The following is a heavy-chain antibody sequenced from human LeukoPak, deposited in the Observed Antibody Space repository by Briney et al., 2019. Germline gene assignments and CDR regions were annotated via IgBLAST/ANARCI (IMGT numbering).Heavy chain of an antibody. V-gene: IGHV1-8*03. D-gene: IGHD1-26*01. CDR1: GYTFTSYD. CDR2: MNPNSGNT. J-gene: IGHJ6*03. Sequence: GASVKVSRKASGYTFTSYDINWVRQATGQGLEWMGWMNPNSGNTGYAQKFQGRVTITRNTSISTAYMELSSLRSEDTAVYYCARAPKVGASNYYYCMDVWGKGTTVTVSS. CDR3: ARAPKVGASNYYYCMDV.